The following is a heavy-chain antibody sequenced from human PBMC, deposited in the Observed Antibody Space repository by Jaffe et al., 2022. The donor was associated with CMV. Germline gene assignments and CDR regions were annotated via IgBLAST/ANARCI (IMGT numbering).Heavy chain of an antibody. CDR2: INPNSGGT. CDR1: GYTFTGYY. CDR3: ASDSSGYYGLNAFDI. J-gene: IGHJ3*02. D-gene: IGHD3-22*01. Sequence: QVQLVQSGAEVKKPGASVKVSCKASGYTFTGYYMHWVRQAPGQGLEWMGWINPNSGGTNYAQKFQGWVTMTRDTSISTAYMELSRLRSDDTAVYYCASDSSGYYGLNAFDIWGQGTMVTVSS. V-gene: IGHV1-2*04.